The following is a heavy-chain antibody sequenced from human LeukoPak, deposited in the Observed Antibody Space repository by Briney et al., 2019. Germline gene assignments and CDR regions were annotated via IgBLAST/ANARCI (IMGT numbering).Heavy chain of an antibody. Sequence: GGSLRLSCAAPGFTFSSYEMNWVRQAPGEGLEWDSYISSGGSTIYYADSVKGRFTISRDNAKNSLYLQMNSLRAEDTAVYYCANFGSATYYCYYMDVWGKGTTVTVSS. V-gene: IGHV3-48*03. J-gene: IGHJ6*03. CDR3: ANFGSATYYCYYMDV. D-gene: IGHD3-10*01. CDR1: GFTFSSYE. CDR2: ISSGGSTI.